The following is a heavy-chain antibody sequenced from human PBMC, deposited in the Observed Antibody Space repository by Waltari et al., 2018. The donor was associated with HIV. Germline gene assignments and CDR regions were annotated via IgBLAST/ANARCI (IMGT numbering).Heavy chain of an antibody. Sequence: QVQLVQSGAEVKKPGASVKVSCKASGYTFTSYDINWVRQATGQGPEWMGWMNPNSGNTGYAQKFQGRVTMTRNTSISTAYMELSSLRSEDTAVYYCARGRYIAAAGQGFRYYGMDVWGQGTTVTVSS. CDR2: MNPNSGNT. CDR3: ARGRYIAAAGQGFRYYGMDV. V-gene: IGHV1-8*01. D-gene: IGHD6-13*01. J-gene: IGHJ6*02. CDR1: GYTFTSYD.